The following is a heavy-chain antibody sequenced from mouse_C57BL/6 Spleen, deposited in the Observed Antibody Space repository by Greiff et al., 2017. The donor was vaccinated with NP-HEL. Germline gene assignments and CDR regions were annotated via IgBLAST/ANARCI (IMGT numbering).Heavy chain of an antibody. V-gene: IGHV6-3*01. D-gene: IGHD2-1*01. Sequence: EVKLQESGGGLVQPGGSMKLSCVASGFTFSNYWMNWVRQSPEKGLEWVAQIRLKSDNYATHYAESVKGRFTISRDDSKSSVYRQMNNLRAEDTGIYYCTVGNGWYFDVWGTGTTVTVSS. CDR3: TVGNGWYFDV. CDR2: IRLKSDNYAT. CDR1: GFTFSNYW. J-gene: IGHJ1*03.